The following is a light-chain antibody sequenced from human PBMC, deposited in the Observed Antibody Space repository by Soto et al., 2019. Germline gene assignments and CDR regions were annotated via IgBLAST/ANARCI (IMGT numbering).Light chain of an antibody. V-gene: IGKV3-11*01. CDR2: DAS. Sequence: EIVLTQSPATLSFAPGERSTLSCRASQSVSSYLAWYQQKPGQAPRLLIYDASNRATGIPDRFSGGGSGTDFTLTISRLEPEDFAVYYCQQFSSYPLTFGGGTKVDI. CDR1: QSVSSY. J-gene: IGKJ4*01. CDR3: QQFSSYPLT.